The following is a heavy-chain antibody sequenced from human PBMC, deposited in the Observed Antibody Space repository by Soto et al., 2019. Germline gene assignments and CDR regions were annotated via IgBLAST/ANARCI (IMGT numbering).Heavy chain of an antibody. D-gene: IGHD1-1*01. CDR1: GFAVSTSY. V-gene: IGHV3-53*02. CDR2: TYTGGST. J-gene: IGHJ6*02. CDR3: ARDPPTTSDYALDV. Sequence: EVQLVETGGDLVQSGGSLRLSCAASGFAVSTSYMMWVRQAPGKGLECVSVTYTGGSTDYADSVKGRFTISRDDSRNTLYLHMNSLRVEDTAIYYCARDPPTTSDYALDVWGQGTTVIVSS.